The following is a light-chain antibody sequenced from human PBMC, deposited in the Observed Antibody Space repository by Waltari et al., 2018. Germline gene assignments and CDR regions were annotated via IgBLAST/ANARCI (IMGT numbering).Light chain of an antibody. CDR2: RNN. V-gene: IGLV10-54*04. Sequence: QAGLTQPPSVSKGLRQTATLSCTGNRNNVGNQGAAWLQQHQGKPPKLLSYRNNNRPSGISDRFSASRSGNTAFLTISGLQPEDEADYYCSACDSDLTVYVFGTGTKVTVL. CDR3: SACDSDLTVYV. CDR1: RNNVGNQG. J-gene: IGLJ1*01.